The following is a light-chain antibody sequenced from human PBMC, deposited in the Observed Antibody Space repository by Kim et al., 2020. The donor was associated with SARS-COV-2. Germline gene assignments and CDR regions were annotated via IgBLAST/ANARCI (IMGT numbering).Light chain of an antibody. CDR1: KLGDKY. V-gene: IGLV3-1*01. J-gene: IGLJ2*01. CDR2: QDS. CDR3: QAWDSSTVV. Sequence: SPGQKASITGSGDKLGDKYACWYKKKPGQSPVLVIYQDSKRPSGIPERFSGSNSGNTATLTISGTQAMDEADYYCQAWDSSTVVFGGGTQLTVL.